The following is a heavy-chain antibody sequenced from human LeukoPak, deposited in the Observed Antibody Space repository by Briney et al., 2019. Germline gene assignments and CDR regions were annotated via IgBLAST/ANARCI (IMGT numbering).Heavy chain of an antibody. J-gene: IGHJ4*02. CDR1: GGSIRSSNYY. D-gene: IGHD3-10*01. CDR2: IYTSGST. V-gene: IGHV4-61*02. Sequence: SETLSLTCSVSGGSIRSSNYYWRWIRKPAGKGLEWIGRIYTSGSTNYNPSLKSRVTISVDPSRNQFSLKLSSVTAADPAVYYCARGLWFGDENPPYFDSWGQGILVTVSS. CDR3: ARGLWFGDENPPYFDS.